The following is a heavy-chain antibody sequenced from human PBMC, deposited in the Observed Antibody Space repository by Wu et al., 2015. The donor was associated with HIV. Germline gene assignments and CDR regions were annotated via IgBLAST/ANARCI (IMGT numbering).Heavy chain of an antibody. CDR1: GGTFRNHA. D-gene: IGHD5-24*01. CDR3: ARGSILEMSTASYYYYVVDV. J-gene: IGHJ6*02. V-gene: IGHV1-69*04. CDR2: IIPCPLETI. Sequence: QVQLVQSGAEVKKPGSSVKVSCKASGGTFRNHAVTWVRQAPGQGLEWMGRIIPCPLETINYAQGFQGRVTIIADKPTNTAYMELRSLRSDDTAVYFCARGSILEMSTASYYYYVVDVWGQGTTVTVSS.